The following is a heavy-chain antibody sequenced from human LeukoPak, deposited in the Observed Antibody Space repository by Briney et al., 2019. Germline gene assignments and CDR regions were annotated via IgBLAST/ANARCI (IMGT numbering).Heavy chain of an antibody. CDR3: ARDEVYGGNSVGWFDP. J-gene: IGHJ5*02. CDR1: GGSISSGGYY. Sequence: PSQTLSLTCTVSGGSISSGGYYWCWIRQHPGKGLEWIGYIYYSGSTYYNPSLKSRVTISVDTSKNQFSLKLSSVTAADTAVYYCARDEVYGGNSVGWFDPWGQGTLVTVSS. V-gene: IGHV4-31*03. CDR2: IYYSGST. D-gene: IGHD4-23*01.